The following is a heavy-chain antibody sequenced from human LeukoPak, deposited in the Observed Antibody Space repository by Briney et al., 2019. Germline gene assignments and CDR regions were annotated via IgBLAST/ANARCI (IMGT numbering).Heavy chain of an antibody. J-gene: IGHJ4*02. CDR3: ARRRYCSDPYYFDY. V-gene: IGHV3-30-3*01. D-gene: IGHD6-19*01. Sequence: GGSLRLSCAASGFTFSSYAMHWARQAPGKGLEWVAVISYDGSNKYYADSVKGRFTISRDNSKNTLYLQMNSLRAEDTAVYYCARRRYCSDPYYFDYWGQGTLVTVSS. CDR1: GFTFSSYA. CDR2: ISYDGSNK.